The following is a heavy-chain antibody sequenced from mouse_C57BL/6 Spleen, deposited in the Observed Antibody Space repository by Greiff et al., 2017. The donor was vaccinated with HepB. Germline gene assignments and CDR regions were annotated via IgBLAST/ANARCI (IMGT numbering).Heavy chain of an antibody. CDR3: AKNVLYYYGSSSYAMDY. CDR2: IWRGGST. Sequence: QVQLQQSGPGLVQPSQSLSITCTVSGFSLTSYGVHWVRQSPGKGLEWLGVIWRGGSTDYNAAFMSRLSITKDNSKSQVFFKMNSLKADDTAIYYCAKNVLYYYGSSSYAMDYWGQGTSVTVSS. D-gene: IGHD1-1*01. V-gene: IGHV2-5*01. J-gene: IGHJ4*01. CDR1: GFSLTSYG.